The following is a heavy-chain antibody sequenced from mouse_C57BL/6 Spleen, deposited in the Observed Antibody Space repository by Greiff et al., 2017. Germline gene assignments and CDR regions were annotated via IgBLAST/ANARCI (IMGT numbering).Heavy chain of an antibody. CDR1: GFTFSDYG. CDR3: ARRYYDYAGYAMDY. Sequence: EVQLVESGGGLVKPGGSLKLSCAASGFTFSDYGMHWVRQAPEKGLEWVAYISSGSSTIYYADTVKGRFTISRDNAKNTLFLQMTSLRSEDTAMYYCARRYYDYAGYAMDYWGQGTSVTVSS. CDR2: ISSGSSTI. J-gene: IGHJ4*01. D-gene: IGHD2-4*01. V-gene: IGHV5-17*01.